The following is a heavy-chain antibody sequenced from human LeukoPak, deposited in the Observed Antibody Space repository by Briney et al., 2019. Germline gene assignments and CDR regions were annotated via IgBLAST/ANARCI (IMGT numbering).Heavy chain of an antibody. D-gene: IGHD3-10*01. V-gene: IGHV4-39*01. CDR1: GGXISSSSYY. J-gene: IGHJ4*02. CDR2: IYYSGST. Sequence: PSETLSLTCTVSGGXISSSSYYWGWIRQPPGRGLEWLGSIYYSGSTYYNPSLKSRVTISVDTSKNQFSLKLSSVTATDTAVYYCASDPHYYGNWGQGTLVTVSS. CDR3: ASDPHYYGN.